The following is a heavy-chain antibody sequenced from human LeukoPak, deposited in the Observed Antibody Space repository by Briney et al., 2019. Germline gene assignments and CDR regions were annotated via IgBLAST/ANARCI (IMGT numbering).Heavy chain of an antibody. J-gene: IGHJ5*02. D-gene: IGHD3-9*01. CDR2: INPNSGGT. CDR3: ARGAALRYFGWLLYGSCWFDP. CDR1: GYTFTGYY. Sequence: PSVNVSCKASGYTFTGYYMHWVRQAPGQGREWMGWINPNSGGTQYTQKFQGRVTKNRDTPPSTAYMELSSLRSDDTAVYYCARGAALRYFGWLLYGSCWFDPWGEGTLVTVSS. V-gene: IGHV1-2*02.